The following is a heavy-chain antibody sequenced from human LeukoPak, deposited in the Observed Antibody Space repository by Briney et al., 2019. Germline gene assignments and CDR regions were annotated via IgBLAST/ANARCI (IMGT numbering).Heavy chain of an antibody. Sequence: SETLSLTCTASGGSISSYYWSWIRQPPGKGLEWIGYIYYSGSTNYNPSLKSRVTISVDTSKNQFSLKLSSVTAADTAVYYCARGYYGSGGSGYYYYGMDVWGQGTTVTVSS. CDR3: ARGYYGSGGSGYYYYGMDV. V-gene: IGHV4-59*01. CDR1: GGSISSYY. J-gene: IGHJ6*02. D-gene: IGHD3-10*01. CDR2: IYYSGST.